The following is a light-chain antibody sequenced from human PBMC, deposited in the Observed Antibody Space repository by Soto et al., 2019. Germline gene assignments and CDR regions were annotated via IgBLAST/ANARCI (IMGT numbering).Light chain of an antibody. CDR3: QQYGSSPRT. CDR2: GAS. Sequence: EIVLTQSPGTLSLSPGERATLSCRASQSVSSNYLAWYQQKPGQAPRLLIYGASSRATGIPDRFSGSGSGTDFTLTISRREPEDCAVYYCQQYGSSPRTFGQGTKVEIK. CDR1: QSVSSNY. J-gene: IGKJ1*01. V-gene: IGKV3-20*01.